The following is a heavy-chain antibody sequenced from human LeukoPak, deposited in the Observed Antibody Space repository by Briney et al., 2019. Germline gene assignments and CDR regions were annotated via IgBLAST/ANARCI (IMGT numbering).Heavy chain of an antibody. CDR2: IHYSGST. V-gene: IGHV4-31*11. CDR3: ARDLTN. Sequence: MSSETLSLTCAVSGGSISSGGYYWSWVRQHPGKGLEWIGYIHYSGSTYYNPSLKSRVTISVDTSETQFSLKLSSVTAADTAVYYCARDLTNWGQGTLVTVSS. J-gene: IGHJ4*02. D-gene: IGHD3-9*01. CDR1: GGSISSGGYY.